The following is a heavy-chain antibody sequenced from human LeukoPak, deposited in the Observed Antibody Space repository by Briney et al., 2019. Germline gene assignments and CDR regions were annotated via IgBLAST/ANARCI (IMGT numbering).Heavy chain of an antibody. CDR1: GYTFTNYA. D-gene: IGHD2-21*02. CDR2: INAGNGNT. CDR3: ARGRWSATTASYYFDF. V-gene: IGHV1-3*01. J-gene: IGHJ4*02. Sequence: ASVKVSCKASGYTFTNYAILWVRQAPGQRLEWMGWINAGNGNTKYSQKFQGRVTLTRDTSASTASMEMSSLRSEDTALYYCARGRWSATTASYYFDFWGLGTPVTVSS.